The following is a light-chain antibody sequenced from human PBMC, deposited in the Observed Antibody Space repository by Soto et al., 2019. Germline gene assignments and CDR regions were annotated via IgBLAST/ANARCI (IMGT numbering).Light chain of an antibody. J-gene: IGKJ3*01. CDR1: QDISNH. Sequence: DIQMTQSPSSLSASVGDRVTITCQASQDISNHLNWYQQKPGKAPKLLIYDASNLETGVPSSFSGSGSGTDFTLTITSLRPEYIATYYCQQYDNLPTFTFGPGTKVDIK. CDR2: DAS. V-gene: IGKV1-33*01. CDR3: QQYDNLPTFT.